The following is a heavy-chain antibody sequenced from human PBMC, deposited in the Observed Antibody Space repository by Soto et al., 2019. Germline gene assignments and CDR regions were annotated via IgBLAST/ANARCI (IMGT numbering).Heavy chain of an antibody. CDR2: IYHGDSGT. CDR3: TRSGAIVLVPAAYGMGI. D-gene: IGHD2-2*01. J-gene: IGHJ6*02. Sequence: PGDSLKISCKGSGYSFTSYWIGWVRQMPGKGLEWMGIIYHGDSGTRYSPSFQGQYTISADKSISTAYMQWTSQKASDTAMYYCTRSGAIVLVPAAYGMGIWGQRTTVSVSS. CDR1: GYSFTSYW. V-gene: IGHV5-51*01.